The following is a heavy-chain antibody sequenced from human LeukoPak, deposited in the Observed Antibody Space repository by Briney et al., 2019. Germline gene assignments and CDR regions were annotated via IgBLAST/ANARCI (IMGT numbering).Heavy chain of an antibody. CDR2: IYYSGST. CDR3: ARSVWYSLDY. J-gene: IGHJ4*02. D-gene: IGHD6-19*01. CDR1: GGSISSYY. V-gene: IGHV4-59*08. Sequence: SETLSLTCTVSGGSISSYYWSWIRQPPGKGLEWIGYIYYSGSTNYNPSLKSRVTISVDTSKNQFSLKLSSVTAADTAVYYCARSVWYSLDYWGQGTLVTVSS.